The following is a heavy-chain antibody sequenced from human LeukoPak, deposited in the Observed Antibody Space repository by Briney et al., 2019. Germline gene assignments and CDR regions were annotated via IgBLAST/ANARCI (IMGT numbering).Heavy chain of an antibody. Sequence: ASVKVPCKASGYTFTDSYIHWVRQAPGQGLEWMGWINPNSGGTNYAQKFQGRVTMTRDTSISTAYMELSRLRSDDTAVYYCARDYGDYGYYYYYMDVWGKGTTVTVSS. CDR1: GYTFTDSY. D-gene: IGHD4-17*01. V-gene: IGHV1-2*02. J-gene: IGHJ6*03. CDR3: ARDYGDYGYYYYYMDV. CDR2: INPNSGGT.